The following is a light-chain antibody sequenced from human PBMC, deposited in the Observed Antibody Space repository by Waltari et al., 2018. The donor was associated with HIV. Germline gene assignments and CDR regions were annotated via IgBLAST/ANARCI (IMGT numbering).Light chain of an antibody. CDR1: SSDVGIYNL. J-gene: IGLJ1*01. CDR3: CSYAGSSAFV. V-gene: IGLV2-23*02. Sequence: QSALTQPASVSGSPGQSITISCTGTSSDVGIYNLVSWYQHHPGKAPKLMIFEVTKRPSGVSNRFSGSKSGNTASLTISGLQADDEADYYCCSYAGSSAFVFGTGTKVTVL. CDR2: EVT.